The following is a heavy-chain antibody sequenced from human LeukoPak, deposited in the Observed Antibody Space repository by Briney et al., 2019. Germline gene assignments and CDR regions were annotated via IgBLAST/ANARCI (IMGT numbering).Heavy chain of an antibody. CDR1: GFTFSSYA. Sequence: GGSLRLSCAASGFTFSSYAMHWVRQAPGKGLEWVAVISYDGSNKYYADSVKGRFTISRDNSKNTLYMQMNSLRAEDTAVYYCAKFPIRGTYTGDYWGQGALVTVSS. CDR2: ISYDGSNK. J-gene: IGHJ4*02. CDR3: AKFPIRGTYTGDY. V-gene: IGHV3-30*04. D-gene: IGHD1-26*01.